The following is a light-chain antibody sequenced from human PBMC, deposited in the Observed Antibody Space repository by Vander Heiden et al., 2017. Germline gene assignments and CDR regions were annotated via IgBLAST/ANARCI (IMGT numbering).Light chain of an antibody. CDR3: QQYDNPLT. Sequence: DTQTPQSPSSLSASVGDRVTITCQASQDISNYLNWYQQKPGKAPKLLIYDASNLETGVPSRFSGSGSGTDFTFTISSLQPEDIATYYCQQYDNPLTFGGGTKVKIK. CDR2: DAS. J-gene: IGKJ4*01. CDR1: QDISNY. V-gene: IGKV1-33*01.